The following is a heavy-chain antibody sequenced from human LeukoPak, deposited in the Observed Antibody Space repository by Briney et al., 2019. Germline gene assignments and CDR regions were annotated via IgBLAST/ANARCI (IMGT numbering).Heavy chain of an antibody. CDR2: MSNSGENT. CDR3: AKGGASVTRYVDY. Sequence: GGSLRLSCAASGFTFSSYSMQWVRQTPGKGLEWVGFMSNSGENTFYGEAVKGRFTISRDNSQNTLYLQMNSLRPEDTAVYYCAKGGASVTRYVDYWGQGTLVTVSS. D-gene: IGHD4-17*01. V-gene: IGHV3-30*02. CDR1: GFTFSSYS. J-gene: IGHJ4*02.